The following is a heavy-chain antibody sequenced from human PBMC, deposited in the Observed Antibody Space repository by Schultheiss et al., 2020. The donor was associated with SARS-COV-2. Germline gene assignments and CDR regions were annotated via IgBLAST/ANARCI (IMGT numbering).Heavy chain of an antibody. CDR2: ISSNGGST. D-gene: IGHD3-10*01. CDR1: GFTFSSYA. V-gene: IGHV3-64*04. Sequence: GESLKISCSASGFTFSSYAMHWVRQAPGKGLEYVSAISSNGGSTYYADSLKGRFTISRDNAKNSLFLQMNSLRAEDTAVYYCARVWFGYVMNWGQGTLVTVSS. J-gene: IGHJ4*02. CDR3: ARVWFGYVMN.